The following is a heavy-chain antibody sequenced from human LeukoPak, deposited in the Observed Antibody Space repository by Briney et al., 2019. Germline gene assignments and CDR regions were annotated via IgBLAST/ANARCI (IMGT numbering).Heavy chain of an antibody. CDR1: GFSFSTYE. V-gene: IGHV3-48*03. CDR3: ARDLEAGSSPNVAY. CDR2: TSNSGSNK. D-gene: IGHD6-13*01. Sequence: PGGSLRLSCAASGFSFSTYEMNWVRLAPGKGLEWVSYTSNSGSNKYYADSVKGRFTVSRDNAKSSLYLQMNSLRVEDTAVYYCARDLEAGSSPNVAYWGQGTLVTVSS. J-gene: IGHJ4*02.